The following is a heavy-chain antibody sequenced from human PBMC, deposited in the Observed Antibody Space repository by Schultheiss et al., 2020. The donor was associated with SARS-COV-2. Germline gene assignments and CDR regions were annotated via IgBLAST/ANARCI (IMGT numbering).Heavy chain of an antibody. Sequence: GESLKISCAASGFTVSSNYMRWVRQAPGKGLEWVSTISGSGGSTYYADSVKGRFTISRDNSKNTLYLQMNRLRAEDTAVYYCASRYHYGSGSLLFFVWGKGTTVTV. V-gene: IGHV3-53*01. CDR2: ISGSGGST. J-gene: IGHJ6*03. D-gene: IGHD3-10*01. CDR1: GFTVSSNY. CDR3: ASRYHYGSGSLLFFV.